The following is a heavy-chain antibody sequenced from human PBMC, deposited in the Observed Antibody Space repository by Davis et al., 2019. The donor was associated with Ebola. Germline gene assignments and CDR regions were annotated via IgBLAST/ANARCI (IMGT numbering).Heavy chain of an antibody. CDR3: AREFATVVTSHDAFDI. V-gene: IGHV3-48*04. Sequence: PGGSLRLSCAASGFTFSSYSMNWVRQAPGKGLEWVSYISSSSSTIYYADSVKGRFTISRDNAKNSLYLQMNSLRAEDTAVYYCAREFATVVTSHDAFDIWGQGTMVTVSS. J-gene: IGHJ3*02. CDR1: GFTFSSYS. D-gene: IGHD4-23*01. CDR2: ISSSSSTI.